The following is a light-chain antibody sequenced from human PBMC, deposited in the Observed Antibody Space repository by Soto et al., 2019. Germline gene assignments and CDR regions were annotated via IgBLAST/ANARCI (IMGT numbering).Light chain of an antibody. CDR3: QQRSNWPPIT. CDR2: GAS. CDR1: QSVSSY. Sequence: EIVLTQSPATLSLSPGERATLSCRASQSVSSYLAWYQQKPGQAPRLVISGASSRTSGIPDRFSAGGFGTDFTLTISSLEPEDAAVYYCQQRSNWPPITFGQGTRLEI. V-gene: IGKV3-11*01. J-gene: IGKJ5*01.